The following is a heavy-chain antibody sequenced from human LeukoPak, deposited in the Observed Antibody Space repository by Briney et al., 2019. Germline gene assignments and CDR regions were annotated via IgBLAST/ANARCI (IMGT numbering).Heavy chain of an antibody. Sequence: QSGGSLRLSCATSGFTFTTFWMHWVRQAPGKGLVWVSRINHDGSSTNYADSVKGRFTISRDNAKNSLHLQMNSLRAEDTAVYYCARDPSGYYDSSGYRLTFDYWGQGTLVTVSS. CDR2: INHDGSST. CDR3: ARDPSGYYDSSGYRLTFDY. V-gene: IGHV3-74*01. CDR1: GFTFTTFW. J-gene: IGHJ4*02. D-gene: IGHD3-22*01.